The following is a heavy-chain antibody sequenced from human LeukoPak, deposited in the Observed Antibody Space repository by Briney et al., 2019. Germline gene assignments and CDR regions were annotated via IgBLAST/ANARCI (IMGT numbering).Heavy chain of an antibody. CDR2: IYYSGST. CDR3: ARGGSYSYFDY. J-gene: IGHJ4*02. D-gene: IGHD4-11*01. V-gene: IGHV4-59*01. CDR1: GGSISSYY. Sequence: SETLSLTCTVSGGSISSYYWSWIRQPPGKGLEWIGYIYYSGSTNYNPSLKSRVTISVDTSKNQFSLKLSSVTAADTAVYYCARGGSYSYFDYWGQGTLATVSS.